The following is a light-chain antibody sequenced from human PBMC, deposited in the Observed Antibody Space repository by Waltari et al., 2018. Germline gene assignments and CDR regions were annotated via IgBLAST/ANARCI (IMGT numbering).Light chain of an antibody. V-gene: IGKV1-9*01. Sequence: DIQLTQSPSFLSASVGDRVTITCRASQGISSYLAWYQQKPGKAPKLLIYTASTLHSWVPSRFSGSGSGTEFTLTISSLQPEDFATYYCQHLNSYPVTFGQGTKLEIK. CDR1: QGISSY. CDR3: QHLNSYPVT. CDR2: TAS. J-gene: IGKJ2*01.